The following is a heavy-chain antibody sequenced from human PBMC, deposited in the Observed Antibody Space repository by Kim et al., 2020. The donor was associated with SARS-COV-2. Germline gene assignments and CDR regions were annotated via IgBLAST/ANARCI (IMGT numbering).Heavy chain of an antibody. CDR1: GFTLSGST. D-gene: IGHD6-19*01. Sequence: GGSLRLSCAASGFTLSGSTVHWVRQASGKGLEWVGRIRSKANSYATAYAASVKNRFTISRDDSQNTAYLPMNSLKTEDTAVYYCARVNPIAGGWYDAFDIWGQGTMVTVSS. V-gene: IGHV3-73*01. J-gene: IGHJ3*02. CDR3: ARVNPIAGGWYDAFDI. CDR2: IRSKANSYAT.